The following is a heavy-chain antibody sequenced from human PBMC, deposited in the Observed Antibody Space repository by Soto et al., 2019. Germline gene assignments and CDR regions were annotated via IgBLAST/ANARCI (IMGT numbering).Heavy chain of an antibody. CDR1: GFSLSTSGMG. Sequence: QITLKESGPTLVKPTQTLTLTCTFSGFSLSTSGMGVGWIRQPPGKALEWLALIYWDDDRRSSPSLKSRLTITKDTPKDQVVLTMTNMDPVDTATYYCAHRVGGTIRFDYWGQGTLVTVSS. J-gene: IGHJ4*02. CDR2: IYWDDDR. V-gene: IGHV2-5*02. D-gene: IGHD1-7*01. CDR3: AHRVGGTIRFDY.